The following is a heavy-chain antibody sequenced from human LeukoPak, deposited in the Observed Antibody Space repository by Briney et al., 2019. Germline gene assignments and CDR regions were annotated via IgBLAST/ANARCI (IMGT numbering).Heavy chain of an antibody. CDR3: ATGVWDD. Sequence: GGSLRLSCAASGFTFSSYWMSWVRQAPGKGLEWISYISTDSTTTYYADSVKGRFIVYRDNARNSLYLQMDSLRADDTAVYFCATGVWDDWGQGAIVTVSS. V-gene: IGHV3-48*04. J-gene: IGHJ4*02. D-gene: IGHD7-27*01. CDR2: ISTDSTTT. CDR1: GFTFSSYW.